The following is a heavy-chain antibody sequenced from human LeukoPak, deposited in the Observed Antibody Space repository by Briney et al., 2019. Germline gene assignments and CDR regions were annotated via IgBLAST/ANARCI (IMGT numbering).Heavy chain of an antibody. V-gene: IGHV1-18*01. Sequence: ASVKVSCKASGYTFTSYGISWVRQAPGQGLEWMGWISAYNGNTNYAQKLQGRVTMTTDTSTSTAYMELRSLRSGDTAVYYCARPHYGDYALGYWGQGTLVTVSS. D-gene: IGHD4-17*01. CDR2: ISAYNGNT. J-gene: IGHJ4*02. CDR3: ARPHYGDYALGY. CDR1: GYTFTSYG.